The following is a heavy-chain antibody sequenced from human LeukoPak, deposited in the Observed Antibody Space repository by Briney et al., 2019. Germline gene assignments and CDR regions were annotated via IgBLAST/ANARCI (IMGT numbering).Heavy chain of an antibody. CDR2: ISYDGSNK. CDR1: GFTSSSYA. J-gene: IGHJ4*02. Sequence: PGGSLRLSCAASGFTSSSYAMHWVRQAPGKGLEWVAVISYDGSNKYYADSVKGRFTISRDNSKNTLYLQMNSLRAEDTAVFYCARGETDSGSTSCYVDYWGQGTLVTVSS. CDR3: ARGETDSGSTSCYVDY. D-gene: IGHD2-2*01. V-gene: IGHV3-30-3*01.